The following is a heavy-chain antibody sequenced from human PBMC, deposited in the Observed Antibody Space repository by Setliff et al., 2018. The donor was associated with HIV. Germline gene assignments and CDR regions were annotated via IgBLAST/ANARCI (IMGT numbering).Heavy chain of an antibody. V-gene: IGHV1-18*01. J-gene: IGHJ4*02. D-gene: IGHD1-26*01. CDR1: GYTFSDFG. CDR2: ISGYNGNT. CDR3: ARHRDGGTYPLDY. Sequence: ASVKVSCKASGYTFSDFGISWVRQAPGQGLEWMGWISGYNGNTKYAQEVQGRVTISLDTSKNRFSLQLTSVTAADTAVYYCARHRDGGTYPLDYWGQGTLVTVSS.